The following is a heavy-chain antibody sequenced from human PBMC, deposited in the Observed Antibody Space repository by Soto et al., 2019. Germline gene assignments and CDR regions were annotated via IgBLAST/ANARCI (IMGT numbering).Heavy chain of an antibody. Sequence: ASVKVSCKTSGYTFNTYGINWVRQAPGQGLELMGWISAYDGKTTYAEKFQGRVTLTTDTSTSTAYMELSSLRSEDTAVYYCARVRARDTAMVRIRKSYYYYGMDVWGQGTTVTVSS. J-gene: IGHJ6*02. CDR2: ISAYDGKT. CDR3: ARVRARDTAMVRIRKSYYYYGMDV. D-gene: IGHD5-18*01. V-gene: IGHV1-18*01. CDR1: GYTFNTYG.